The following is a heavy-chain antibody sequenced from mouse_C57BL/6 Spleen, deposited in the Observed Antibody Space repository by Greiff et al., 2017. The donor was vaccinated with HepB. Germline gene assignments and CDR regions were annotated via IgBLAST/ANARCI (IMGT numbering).Heavy chain of an antibody. Sequence: ESGPGLVKPSQSLSLTCSVTGYSITSGYYWNWIRQFPGNKLEWMGYISYDGSNNYNPSLKNRISITRDTSKNQFFLKLNSVTTEDTATYYCAREDYDYAGWFDYWGQGTTRTVSS. J-gene: IGHJ2*01. V-gene: IGHV3-6*01. CDR1: GYSITSGYY. D-gene: IGHD2-4*01. CDR2: ISYDGSN. CDR3: AREDYDYAGWFDY.